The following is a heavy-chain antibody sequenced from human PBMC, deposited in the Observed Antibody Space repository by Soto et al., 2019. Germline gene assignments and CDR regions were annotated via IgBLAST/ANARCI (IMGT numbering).Heavy chain of an antibody. Sequence: GGSLRLSCAASGFTFSCYGLNWVRQAPGKGLEWISYITSSGSLIYYADSLKGRFTISRDNVKNSLFLQMNSLRAKDTAVYYCATTVTTVDYWGQGTLVTVSS. CDR3: ATTVTTVDY. J-gene: IGHJ4*02. CDR2: ITSSGSLI. V-gene: IGHV3-48*03. CDR1: GFTFSCYG. D-gene: IGHD4-17*01.